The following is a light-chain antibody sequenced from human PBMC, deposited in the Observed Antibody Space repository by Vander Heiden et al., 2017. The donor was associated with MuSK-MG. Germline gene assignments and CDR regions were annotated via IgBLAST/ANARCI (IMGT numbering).Light chain of an antibody. J-gene: IGKJ3*01. V-gene: IGKV1-33*01. CDR3: QQYDNLLSFT. CDR2: DAS. Sequence: DIQMTQSPSSLSASVGDRVTITCQASQDISNYLNWYQQKPGKAPKLLIYDASNLETGVPPRFSGSGSGTDFTFTISSLQPEDIATYYCQQYDNLLSFTFGPGTKVDIK. CDR1: QDISNY.